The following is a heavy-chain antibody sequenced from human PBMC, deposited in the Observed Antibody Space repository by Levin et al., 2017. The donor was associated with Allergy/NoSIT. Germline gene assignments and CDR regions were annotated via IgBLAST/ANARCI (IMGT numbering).Heavy chain of an antibody. D-gene: IGHD3-16*01. CDR1: GGSISSSSYY. J-gene: IGHJ4*02. Sequence: PGGSLRLSCTVSGGSISSSSYYWGWIRQPPGKGLEWIGSIYYSGSTYYNPSLKSRVTISVDTSKNQFSLKLSSVTAADTAVYYCASPYDYVGGSQIAWGQGTLVTVSS. CDR2: IYYSGST. V-gene: IGHV4-39*01. CDR3: ASPYDYVGGSQIA.